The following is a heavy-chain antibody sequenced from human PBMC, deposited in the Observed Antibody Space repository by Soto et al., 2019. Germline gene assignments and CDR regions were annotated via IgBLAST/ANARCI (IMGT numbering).Heavy chain of an antibody. Sequence: SVKVSCKASGGTFSTHAIIWVRQAPGHGLEWMGGIIPISGTTYYTQKFQGRVTITADEPTSTAFLELSSLKSEDTAVFYCARGYCSGGNCYSGMDVWGQGTMVTVSS. CDR2: IIPISGTT. D-gene: IGHD2-15*01. CDR1: GGTFSTHA. CDR3: ARGYCSGGNCYSGMDV. J-gene: IGHJ6*02. V-gene: IGHV1-69*13.